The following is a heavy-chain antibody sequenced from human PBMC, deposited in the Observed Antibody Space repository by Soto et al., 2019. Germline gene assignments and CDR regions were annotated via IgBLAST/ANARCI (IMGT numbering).Heavy chain of an antibody. J-gene: IGHJ6*02. D-gene: IGHD3-10*01. V-gene: IGHV3-7*01. CDR2: IKQDGSGR. CDR3: ARDYFGEIKPYYYGMDV. Sequence: GGSLRLSCAASGFTFSSYWMSWVRQAPGKGLEWVANIKQDGSGRYYVDSVKGRFTISRDNAKNSLYLQMNSLRAEDKAVYYCARDYFGEIKPYYYGMDVWGQGTTVTVSS. CDR1: GFTFSSYW.